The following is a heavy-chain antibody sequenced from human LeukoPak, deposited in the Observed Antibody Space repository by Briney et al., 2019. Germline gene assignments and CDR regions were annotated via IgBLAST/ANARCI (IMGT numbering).Heavy chain of an antibody. V-gene: IGHV4-38-2*01. CDR2: IYYSGST. Sequence: TSETLSLTCGVSGYSISSGYYWGWIRQPPGMGLEWIGSIYYSGSTYYNPSLQSRVTILLDTSKNQFSLKLSSVTAADTAVYYCARGRFDPWGQGTLVTVSS. CDR1: GYSISSGYY. CDR3: ARGRFDP. J-gene: IGHJ5*02.